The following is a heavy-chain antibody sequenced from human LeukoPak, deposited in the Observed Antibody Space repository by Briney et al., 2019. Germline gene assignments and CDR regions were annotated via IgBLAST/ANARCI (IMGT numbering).Heavy chain of an antibody. CDR3: ERGFPSVISFVGY. J-gene: IGHJ4*02. D-gene: IGHD2/OR15-2a*01. Sequence: PSQTMSLTCAVYGGSFSGYYWSWIRQPPGKGLEWIGEINHSGSTNYNPSLKSRVTISVDTSKNQFSLKLSSVTAADTAVYDCERGFPSVISFVGYCGQGNLVTVSS. CDR1: GGSFSGYY. CDR2: INHSGST. V-gene: IGHV4-34*01.